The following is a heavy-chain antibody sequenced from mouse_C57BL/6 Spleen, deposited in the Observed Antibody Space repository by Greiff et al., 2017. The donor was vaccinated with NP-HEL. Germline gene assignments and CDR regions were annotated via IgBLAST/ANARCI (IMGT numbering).Heavy chain of an antibody. CDR3: ARALWDPYAMDY. CDR1: GYTFTSYW. J-gene: IGHJ4*01. Sequence: QVQLQQPGAELVKPGASVKLSCKASGYTFTSYWMHWVKQRPGQGLEWIGMIHPNSGSTKYNEKFTSKATLTVDKSSCTAYMQLSSLTSEDSAVYYCARALWDPYAMDYWGQGTSVTVSS. D-gene: IGHD4-1*01. CDR2: IHPNSGST. V-gene: IGHV1-64*01.